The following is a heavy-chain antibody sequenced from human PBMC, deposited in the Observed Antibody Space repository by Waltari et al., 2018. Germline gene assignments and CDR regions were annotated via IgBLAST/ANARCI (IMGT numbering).Heavy chain of an antibody. CDR3: ARDSAAPLVVVPAAIHNWFDP. CDR2: IYTSGST. D-gene: IGHD2-2*02. V-gene: IGHV4-61*02. Sequence: QVQLQESGPGLVKPSQTLSLTCTVSGGSISRGSYSWSWIRQPAGKGLGWIGRIYTSGSTNYNPSLKSRVTISVDTSKNQFSLKLSSVTAADTAVYYCARDSAAPLVVVPAAIHNWFDPWGQGTLVTVSS. J-gene: IGHJ5*02. CDR1: GGSISRGSYS.